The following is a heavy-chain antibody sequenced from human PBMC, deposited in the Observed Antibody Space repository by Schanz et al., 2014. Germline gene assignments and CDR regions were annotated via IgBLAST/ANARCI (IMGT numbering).Heavy chain of an antibody. CDR2: ISGTGGDDT. D-gene: IGHD3-22*01. CDR3: AKDISDTSGKDDY. Sequence: EVHLLESGGGLVQPGGSLRLSCAASGFSFGTYAMSWVRQAPGKGLLWVSSISGTGGDDTYYADSVKGRFTISRDNSKNTLFLQMNSPRVEDSAIYYCAKDISDTSGKDDYWGQGTLVTVSS. J-gene: IGHJ4*02. V-gene: IGHV3-23*01. CDR1: GFSFGTYA.